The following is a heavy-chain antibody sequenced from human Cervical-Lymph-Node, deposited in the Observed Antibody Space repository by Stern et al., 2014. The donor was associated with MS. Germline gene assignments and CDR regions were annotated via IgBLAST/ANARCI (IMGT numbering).Heavy chain of an antibody. CDR3: ARRGQYGSYPLYYYYGMDV. V-gene: IGHV4-59*01. Sequence: QVQLQESGPGLVKPSETLSLTCTVSGGSITSYSWSWIRQPPGKGLEWIGHVYYSGSTNYNPSLKSRVTISVDTSKNQFSLKLRSVTAADTAVYYCARRGQYGSYPLYYYYGMDVWGQGTTVTVSS. CDR2: VYYSGST. D-gene: IGHD3-10*01. CDR1: GGSITSYS. J-gene: IGHJ6*02.